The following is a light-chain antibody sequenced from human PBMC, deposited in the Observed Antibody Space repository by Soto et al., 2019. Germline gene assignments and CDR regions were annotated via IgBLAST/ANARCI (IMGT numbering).Light chain of an antibody. J-gene: IGKJ1*01. CDR1: QSISNY. CDR3: QQSYSTPWT. CDR2: AAS. Sequence: DIQMTQSPSSLSASLGERVTITCRASQSISNYLNWYQQKPGKVPKLLIYAASSLQCGVPSRFSGSGSGTDFTLTISSLQPEDFATYYCQQSYSTPWTFGQGTKVDIK. V-gene: IGKV1-39*01.